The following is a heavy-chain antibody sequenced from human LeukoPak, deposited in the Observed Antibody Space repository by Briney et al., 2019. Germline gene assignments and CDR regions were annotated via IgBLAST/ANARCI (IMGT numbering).Heavy chain of an antibody. CDR3: ARGLYSSGWYDY. J-gene: IGHJ4*02. CDR1: GGSISSGGYY. Sequence: SQTLSLTCTVSGGSISSGGYYWSWIRQHPGKGLEWIGYIYYSGSTYYNPSLKSRVTISVDTSKNQFSLKLSSVTAADTAVYYCARGLYSSGWYDYWGQGTLVTVSS. CDR2: IYYSGST. V-gene: IGHV4-31*03. D-gene: IGHD6-19*01.